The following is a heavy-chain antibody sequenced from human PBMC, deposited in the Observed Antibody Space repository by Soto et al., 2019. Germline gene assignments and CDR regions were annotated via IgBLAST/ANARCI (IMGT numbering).Heavy chain of an antibody. CDR3: VKDRAFRTVAGADQ. J-gene: IGHJ4*02. D-gene: IGHD6-19*01. V-gene: IGHV3-23*01. CDR1: GFTFRSYA. Sequence: GWSLRLSCTVSGFTFRSYAMAWVRQAPGGGLEWVSNIIGSGDNTYYADSVKGRFTISRDNSQNTLFLQMDSLRVEDTDTYYCVKDRAFRTVAGADQWGQGTLVTVSS. CDR2: IIGSGDNT.